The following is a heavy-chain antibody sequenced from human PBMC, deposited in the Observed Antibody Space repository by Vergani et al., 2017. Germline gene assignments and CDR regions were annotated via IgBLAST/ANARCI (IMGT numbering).Heavy chain of an antibody. Sequence: QFQLVQSGAEVKKPGSSVKFSCKASGGPFSSYTISWVRQAPGQGLEWMGRIIPILGIANYAQKFQGRVTITADKSTSTAYLELSSLSSEDTAVYYCSGTEGYSDGFFNAFDIWGQGTMVTVSS. CDR3: SGTEGYSDGFFNAFDI. J-gene: IGHJ3*02. D-gene: IGHD5-18*01. V-gene: IGHV1-69*02. CDR2: IIPILGIA. CDR1: GGPFSSYT.